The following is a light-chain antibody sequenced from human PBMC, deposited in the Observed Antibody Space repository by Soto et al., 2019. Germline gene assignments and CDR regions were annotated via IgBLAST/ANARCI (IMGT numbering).Light chain of an antibody. V-gene: IGKV3-15*01. J-gene: IGKJ5*01. CDR1: QSVSSN. CDR3: QQYYNWPLT. Sequence: MVITQSPAPLSVSPGKRATLSCRASQSVSSNLAWYQQKPGQAPRLLIYGASSRATGIPVRFSGSGSGKEFTLTISSLQSEDFAVYYCQQYYNWPLTFGQGTRLDVK. CDR2: GAS.